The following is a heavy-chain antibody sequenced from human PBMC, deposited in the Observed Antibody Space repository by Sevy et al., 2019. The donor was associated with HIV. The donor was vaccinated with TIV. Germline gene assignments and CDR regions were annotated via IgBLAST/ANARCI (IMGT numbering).Heavy chain of an antibody. CDR3: EKEYQRRYFDWLDY. CDR1: GFTFSSYA. Sequence: GGSLRLSCAASGFTFSSYAMSWVRQAPGKGLEWVSAISGSGGSTYYADSVKGRFTISRDNTKNTLYLQMNSLRAEDTAVYYCEKEYQRRYFDWLDYWGQGTLVTVSS. CDR2: ISGSGGST. D-gene: IGHD3-9*01. J-gene: IGHJ4*02. V-gene: IGHV3-23*01.